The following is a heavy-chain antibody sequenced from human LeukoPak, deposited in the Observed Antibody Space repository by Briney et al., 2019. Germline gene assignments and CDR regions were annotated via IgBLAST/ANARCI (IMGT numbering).Heavy chain of an antibody. J-gene: IGHJ6*02. CDR1: GYTFTSYA. Sequence: ASVNVSCTASGYTFTSYAMHWVRQAPGQRLEWMGWINAGNGNTKYSQKFQGRVTITRDTSASTAYMELSSLRSEDTAVYYCARLEVVAATGRYYYYYGMDVWGQGTTVTVSS. V-gene: IGHV1-3*01. D-gene: IGHD2-15*01. CDR2: INAGNGNT. CDR3: ARLEVVAATGRYYYYYGMDV.